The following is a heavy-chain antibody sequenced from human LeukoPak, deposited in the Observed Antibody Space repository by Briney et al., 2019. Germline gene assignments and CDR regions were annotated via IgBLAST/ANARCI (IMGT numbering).Heavy chain of an antibody. CDR2: INPYSGGT. V-gene: IGHV1-2*02. Sequence: GASVKVSCKASGYTFTVYHMHWVRLAPGQGLEWMGWINPYSGGTNYAQKFQGRVTMTRDTSISTAYMELNRLQSDDTAVYYCARDWGRSSGWYNWFDPWGQGTLVTVSS. D-gene: IGHD6-19*01. J-gene: IGHJ5*02. CDR1: GYTFTVYH. CDR3: ARDWGRSSGWYNWFDP.